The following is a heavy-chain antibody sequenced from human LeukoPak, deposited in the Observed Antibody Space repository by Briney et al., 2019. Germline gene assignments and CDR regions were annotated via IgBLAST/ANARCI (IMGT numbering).Heavy chain of an antibody. D-gene: IGHD3-10*01. CDR2: IYWDDDK. J-gene: IGHJ5*02. Sequence: SGPTLVNPTQTLTLTCTFSGFSLSTSGVGVGWIRQPPGKALEWLALIYWDDDKRYSPSLKSRLTITRDTSKNQVVLTMTNMDPVDTATYYCALFITMVRGEYNWFDPWGQGTLVTVSS. V-gene: IGHV2-5*02. CDR3: ALFITMVRGEYNWFDP. CDR1: GFSLSTSGVG.